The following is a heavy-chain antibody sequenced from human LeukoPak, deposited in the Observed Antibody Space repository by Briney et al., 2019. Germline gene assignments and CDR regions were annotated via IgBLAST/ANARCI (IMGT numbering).Heavy chain of an antibody. CDR2: IKQDGSDK. J-gene: IGHJ4*02. D-gene: IGHD1-14*01. V-gene: IGHV3-7*01. CDR1: GFTFTKYW. CDR3: AREVWGPEY. Sequence: GDSLRLSCAASGFTFTKYWMTWVRQAPGKGLEWVGNIKQDGSDKNYMDSVKGRFTVSRDNTKNSVYLQMSSLRAEDTAVYYCAREVWGPEYWGQGTLVTVSS.